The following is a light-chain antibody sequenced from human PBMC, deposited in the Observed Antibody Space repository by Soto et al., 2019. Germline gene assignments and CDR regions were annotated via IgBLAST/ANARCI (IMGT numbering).Light chain of an antibody. CDR2: DAS. J-gene: IGKJ1*01. CDR1: ESIRTW. Sequence: DIQMTQSPSTLSASIGDRVTITCRASESIRTWLAWYQHKSGKAPKFLIYDASSLESGVPSRFSVSGSGTEFTLTNSNLQADDFATYFCQQYHNYPRTFGQGTKVEIK. CDR3: QQYHNYPRT. V-gene: IGKV1-5*01.